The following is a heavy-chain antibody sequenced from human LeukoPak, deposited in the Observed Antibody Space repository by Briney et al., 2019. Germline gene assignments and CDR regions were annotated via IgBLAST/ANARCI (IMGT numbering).Heavy chain of an antibody. V-gene: IGHV3-23*02. D-gene: IGHD2-2*01. CDR2: ISGNGAGT. CDR1: GFTFSSHA. J-gene: IGHJ4*02. CDR3: ARDFFVVVPAAIGY. Sequence: GGSLRLSCTPSGFTFSSHAMSWVRQAPGKGLEWVSGISGNGAGTYYGDSVKGRFTISRDNSKNTLYLQMNSLRAEDTAVYYCARDFFVVVPAAIGYWGQGTLVTVSS.